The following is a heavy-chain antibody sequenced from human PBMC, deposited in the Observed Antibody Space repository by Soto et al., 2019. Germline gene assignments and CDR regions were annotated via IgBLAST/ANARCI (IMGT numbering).Heavy chain of an antibody. J-gene: IGHJ5*01. CDR2: IYYSRST. CDR1: CGSISSGASY. CDR3: ARDIAGGPNWFDS. Sequence: SETLSLTCPVSCGSISSGASYWSWIRQHPVKGLEWIGYIYYSRSTYYNPSLKSRVTISLDTSRNQFSLRLSSVTAADTAVYYCARDIAGGPNWFDSRGQGTLVTVSS. V-gene: IGHV4-31*02. D-gene: IGHD6-6*01.